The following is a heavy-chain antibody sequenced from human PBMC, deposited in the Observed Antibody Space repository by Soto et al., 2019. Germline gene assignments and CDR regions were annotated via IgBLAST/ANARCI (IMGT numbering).Heavy chain of an antibody. J-gene: IGHJ4*02. CDR3: ARLTLYYYGSGGRRKYYFDY. V-gene: IGHV4-30-4*01. CDR1: GGSISSGDYY. CDR2: IYSSGST. Sequence: QVQLQESGPGLLKPSQTLSLTCTVSGGSISSGDYYWSWIRQPPGKGLEWIGYIYSSGSTYNNPSLKSRLTISVDTSKNLFSLNLSSVTAADTAVYYCARLTLYYYGSGGRRKYYFDYWGQGTLVTVSS. D-gene: IGHD3-10*01.